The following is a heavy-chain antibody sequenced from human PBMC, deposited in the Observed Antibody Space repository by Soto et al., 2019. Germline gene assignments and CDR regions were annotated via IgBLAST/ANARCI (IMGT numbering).Heavy chain of an antibody. V-gene: IGHV3-23*01. CDR3: AKRMGVDTAMVTLVPYFDY. Sequence: GGSLRLSCAASGFTFSSYAMSWVRQAPGKGLEWVSAISGSGGSTYYADSVKGRFTISRDNSKNTLYLQMNSLRAEDTAVYYCAKRMGVDTAMVTLVPYFDYWGQGTLVTVSS. CDR2: ISGSGGST. CDR1: GFTFSSYA. J-gene: IGHJ4*02. D-gene: IGHD5-18*01.